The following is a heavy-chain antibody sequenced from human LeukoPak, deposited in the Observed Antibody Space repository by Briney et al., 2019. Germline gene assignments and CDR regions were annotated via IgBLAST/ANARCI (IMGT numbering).Heavy chain of an antibody. D-gene: IGHD3-10*01. CDR1: GDSVSSKSAA. CDR2: TYYRSKWYN. Sequence: SQTLSLTCAISGDSVSSKSAAWNWIRQSPSRGLEWLGRTYYRSKWYNHYEVSLKSRIIINPDTSKNQFSLQLASVTPEDTAAYYCARDRDYYGSGTYYRNWFDPWGQGTLVTVSS. J-gene: IGHJ5*02. V-gene: IGHV6-1*01. CDR3: ARDRDYYGSGTYYRNWFDP.